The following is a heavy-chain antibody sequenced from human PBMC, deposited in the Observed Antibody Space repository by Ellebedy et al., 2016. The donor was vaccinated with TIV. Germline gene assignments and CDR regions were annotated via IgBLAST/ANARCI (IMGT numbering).Heavy chain of an antibody. CDR1: GFTFSSYA. D-gene: IGHD3-10*01. CDR3: AREDHEPSGSYYNGGDYYYYGMDV. V-gene: IGHV3-30*01. CDR2: ISYDGSNK. J-gene: IGHJ6*02. Sequence: PGGSLRLSCAASGFTFSSYAMHWVRQAPGKGLEWVAVISYDGSNKYYADSVKGRFTISRDNSKNTLYLQMNSLRAEDTAVYYCAREDHEPSGSYYNGGDYYYYGMDVWGQGTTVTVSS.